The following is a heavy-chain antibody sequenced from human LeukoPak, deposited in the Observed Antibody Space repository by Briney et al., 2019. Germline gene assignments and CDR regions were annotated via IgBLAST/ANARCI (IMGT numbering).Heavy chain of an antibody. J-gene: IGHJ5*02. CDR2: MNPNSGNT. D-gene: IGHD2-8*01. CDR3: ARGFRAVVLMVYARYRFDP. CDR1: GYTFTSYD. Sequence: GASVKVSCKASGYTFTSYDINWVRQATGQGLEWMGWMNPNSGNTGYAQKFQGRVTMTRNTSISTAYMELSSLRSEDTAVYYCARGFRAVVLMVYARYRFDPWGQGTLVTVSS. V-gene: IGHV1-8*01.